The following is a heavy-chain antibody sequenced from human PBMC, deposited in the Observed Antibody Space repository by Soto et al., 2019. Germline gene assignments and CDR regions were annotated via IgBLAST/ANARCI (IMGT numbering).Heavy chain of an antibody. J-gene: IGHJ4*02. Sequence: QVQLQESGPGLVKPSQTLSLTCTVSGGSISSGGYYWSWIRQHPGKGLEWIGYIYYSGSTYYNPSPXSXVXIXEDTSKNQFSLKLSSVTAADTAVYYCARDRDGDSGDWGQGTLVTVSS. D-gene: IGHD4-17*01. CDR1: GGSISSGGYY. CDR3: ARDRDGDSGD. CDR2: IYYSGST. V-gene: IGHV4-31*03.